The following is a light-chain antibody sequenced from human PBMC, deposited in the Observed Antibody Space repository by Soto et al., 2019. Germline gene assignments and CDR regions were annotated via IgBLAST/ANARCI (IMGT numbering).Light chain of an antibody. J-gene: IGLJ1*01. Sequence: QSVLTQPRSVSGSPGQSVTISCTGTSSDVCGYNYVSWYQEQPGKAPKLMIYDVSKRPSGVPDRFSGSKSGNTASLTISGLQAEDEADYYCCSYAGSYSYVFGTGTKLTVL. CDR1: SSDVCGYNY. V-gene: IGLV2-11*01. CDR2: DVS. CDR3: CSYAGSYSYV.